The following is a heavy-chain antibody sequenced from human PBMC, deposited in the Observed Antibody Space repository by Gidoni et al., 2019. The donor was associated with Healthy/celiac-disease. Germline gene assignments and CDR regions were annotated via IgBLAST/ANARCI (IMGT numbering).Heavy chain of an antibody. Sequence: QVQLVQYGAEVKKPGASVKVSCKASGYTFTSYYMHWVRQAPGQGLERMRIINPSGGSTSYAQKFQGRVTMTRDTSTSTVYMELSSLRSEDTAVYYCARAGRSVGATRALFDYWGQGTLVTVSS. D-gene: IGHD1-26*01. CDR1: GYTFTSYY. J-gene: IGHJ4*02. V-gene: IGHV1-46*03. CDR3: ARAGRSVGATRALFDY. CDR2: INPSGGST.